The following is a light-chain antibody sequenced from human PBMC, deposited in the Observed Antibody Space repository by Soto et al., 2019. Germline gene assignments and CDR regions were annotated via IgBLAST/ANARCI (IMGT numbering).Light chain of an antibody. V-gene: IGKV1-39*01. CDR2: AAS. J-gene: IGKJ1*01. CDR1: DNIAKY. Sequence: DIQTTQSPSSLSASVGDRVTITCRTSDNIAKYLNWYQQKPGQVPKLLIVAASRLQSGVPTRFSGSGSGTDFTLAINDLQPEDFATYYCQESYSAPSWTFGQGTKVEVK. CDR3: QESYSAPSWT.